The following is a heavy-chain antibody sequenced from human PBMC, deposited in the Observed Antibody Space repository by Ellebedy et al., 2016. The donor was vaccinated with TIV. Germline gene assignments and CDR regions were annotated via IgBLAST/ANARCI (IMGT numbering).Heavy chain of an antibody. CDR1: GGSISSSSYY. CDR3: AGLGVAADFDY. Sequence: MPSETLSLTCTVSGGSISSSSYYWGWIRQPPGKGLEWIGSIYYSGSTYYNPSLKSRVTISVDTSKNQFSLKLSSVTAADTAVYYCAGLGVAADFDYWGQGTLVTVSS. CDR2: IYYSGST. V-gene: IGHV4-39*01. J-gene: IGHJ4*02. D-gene: IGHD3-3*01.